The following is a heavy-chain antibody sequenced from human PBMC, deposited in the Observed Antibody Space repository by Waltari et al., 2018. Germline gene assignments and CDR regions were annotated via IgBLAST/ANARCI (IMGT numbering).Heavy chain of an antibody. CDR1: GVPFSSYR. CDR3: ARDLVATKYYFDY. CDR2: ISSSSSTI. Sequence: EVQLVESGGGLVQPGGSLRLSCAASGVPFSSYRMNWVRKAPGKGLEWVSYISSSSSTIYYADSVKGRFTISRDNAKNSLYLQMNSLRAEDTAVYYCARDLVATKYYFDYWGQGTLVTVSS. V-gene: IGHV3-48*04. D-gene: IGHD5-12*01. J-gene: IGHJ4*02.